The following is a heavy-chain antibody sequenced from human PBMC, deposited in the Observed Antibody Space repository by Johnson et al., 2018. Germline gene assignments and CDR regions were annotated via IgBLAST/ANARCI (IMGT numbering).Heavy chain of an antibody. CDR1: GGSISSYY. CDR3: ARGPQEMATITGAFMDV. V-gene: IGHV4-59*01. J-gene: IGHJ6*03. D-gene: IGHD5-24*01. Sequence: QVQLQESGPGLVKPSETLSLTCTVSGGSISSYYWSWIRQPPGKGLEWIGYIFYSGSTTYNPSLKSRVTISVDTSKNQFSLKLRSVTAADTAVYYCARGPQEMATITGAFMDVWGKGTTVTVSS. CDR2: IFYSGST.